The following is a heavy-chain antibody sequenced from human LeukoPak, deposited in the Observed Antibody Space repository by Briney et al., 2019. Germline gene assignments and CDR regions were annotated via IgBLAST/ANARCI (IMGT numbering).Heavy chain of an antibody. CDR2: INQSGST. V-gene: IGHV4-34*01. D-gene: IGHD3-3*01. CDR1: GGSFSNHY. Sequence: SETLSLTCAVYGGSFSNHYWSWIRQPPGKGLEWIGEINQSGSTNYNPSLKSRVTISIDTSRNQFSLKLTSVTAADTAVYFCARRRAGLRRDFWFDPWGQGTLVTVSS. J-gene: IGHJ5*02. CDR3: ARRRAGLRRDFWFDP.